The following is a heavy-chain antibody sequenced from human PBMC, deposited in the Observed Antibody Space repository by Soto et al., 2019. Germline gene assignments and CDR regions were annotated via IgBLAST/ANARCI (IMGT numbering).Heavy chain of an antibody. J-gene: IGHJ4*02. V-gene: IGHV4-39*01. Sequence: SETLSLTCTVSGGSISSSRYYWGWIRQPPGKGLEWIGSLYYSGSTYYNPSLKSRVTISVDTSKNQFSLKLSSVTAADTAVYYCVGSGYSPFDYWGQGTLVTVSS. CDR3: VGSGYSPFDY. CDR2: LYYSGST. CDR1: GGSISSSRYY. D-gene: IGHD3-22*01.